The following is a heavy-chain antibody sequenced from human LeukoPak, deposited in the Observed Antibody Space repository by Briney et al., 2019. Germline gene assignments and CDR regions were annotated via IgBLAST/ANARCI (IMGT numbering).Heavy chain of an antibody. CDR2: ISSSSSYI. D-gene: IGHD6-13*01. V-gene: IGHV3-21*01. J-gene: IGHJ4*02. Sequence: GGSLRLSCAASGFTFSSYSMNWVRQAPGKGLEWVSSISSSSSYIYYADSVKGRFTISRDNAKNSLYLQMNSLRAEDTAVYYCARHSPSSSWYTPDFDYWGQGTLVTVSS. CDR3: ARHSPSSSWYTPDFDY. CDR1: GFTFSSYS.